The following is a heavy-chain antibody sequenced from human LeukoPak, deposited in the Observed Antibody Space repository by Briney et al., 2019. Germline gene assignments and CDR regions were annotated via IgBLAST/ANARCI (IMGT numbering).Heavy chain of an antibody. D-gene: IGHD4-17*01. CDR2: IYHSGST. Sequence: SETLSLTCTVSGYSISSGYYWGWIRQPPGKGLEWIGSIYHSGSTYYNPSLKSRVTISVDTSKNQFSLKLSSVTAADTAVYYCARDLPEDDYGDYGVVYWGRGTLVTVSS. CDR3: ARDLPEDDYGDYGVVY. V-gene: IGHV4-38-2*02. J-gene: IGHJ4*02. CDR1: GYSISSGYY.